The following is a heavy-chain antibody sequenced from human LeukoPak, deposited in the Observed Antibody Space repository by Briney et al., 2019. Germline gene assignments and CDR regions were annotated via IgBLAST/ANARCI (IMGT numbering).Heavy chain of an antibody. V-gene: IGHV4-39*01. CDR3: ATGGSGIRLLTLYYFDY. D-gene: IGHD3-10*01. Sequence: PSETLSLTCTVSGGSISSSTYFWGWIRQPPGKGLEWIGSMYYSGSTYYNPSLKSRVTISVDTSKNQFSLKLSSVTAADTAVYYCATGGSGIRLLTLYYFDYWGQGTLVTVSS. CDR1: GGSISSSTYF. J-gene: IGHJ4*02. CDR2: MYYSGST.